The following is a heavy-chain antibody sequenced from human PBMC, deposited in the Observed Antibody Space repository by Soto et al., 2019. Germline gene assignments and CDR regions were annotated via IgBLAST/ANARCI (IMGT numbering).Heavy chain of an antibody. CDR3: ARDLYGDYAYDY. D-gene: IGHD4-17*01. V-gene: IGHV4-61*08. Sequence: SETLSLTCTVSGGSISSGGYYWSWIRQHPGKGLEWIGYIYYSGSTNYNPSLKSRVTISVDTSKNQFSLKLSSVTAADTAVYYCARDLYGDYAYDYWGQGTLVTVSS. J-gene: IGHJ4*02. CDR2: IYYSGST. CDR1: GGSISSGGYY.